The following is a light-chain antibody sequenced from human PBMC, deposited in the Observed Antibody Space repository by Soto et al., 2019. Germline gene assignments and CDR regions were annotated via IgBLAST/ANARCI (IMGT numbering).Light chain of an antibody. J-gene: IGKJ3*01. CDR2: DAS. V-gene: IGKV3-11*01. CDR3: QQRSNGPLFT. Sequence: EIVLIQSPATLSLSPGERATLSCRASQSIGSNLAWYQQKPGQAPRLLIYDASNRATGIPARFSGYGSGTDFTLTISSLPPEDFAVYYCQQRSNGPLFTFGPGTTVDVK. CDR1: QSIGSN.